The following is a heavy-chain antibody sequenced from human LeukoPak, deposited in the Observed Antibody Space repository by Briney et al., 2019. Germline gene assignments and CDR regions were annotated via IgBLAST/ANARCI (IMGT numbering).Heavy chain of an antibody. CDR2: IYYSGST. Sequence: PAETLSLTCTVSGGSISSYYWSWIRQPPGKGLEWLGYIYYSGSTNYNPSLKSRVTISVDTSKNQFSLKLSSVTAADTAVYYCARTPVEMATMDDAFDIWGQGTMVTVSS. CDR3: ARTPVEMATMDDAFDI. D-gene: IGHD5-24*01. J-gene: IGHJ3*02. V-gene: IGHV4-59*01. CDR1: GGSISSYY.